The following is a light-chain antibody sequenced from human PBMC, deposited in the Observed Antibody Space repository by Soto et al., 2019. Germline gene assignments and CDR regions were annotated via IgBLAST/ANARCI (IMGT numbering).Light chain of an antibody. CDR2: AAS. Sequence: DIQMTQSPSSVSASVGDRVTITCRASQDISSWLAWYQQKPGKAPKIMIYAASSLQGGVPSRFSGSGSGTEFTLTISSLQPEDFATYYCQQASSFPPTCGQGTRLEIK. J-gene: IGKJ5*01. CDR3: QQASSFPPT. CDR1: QDISSW. V-gene: IGKV1-12*01.